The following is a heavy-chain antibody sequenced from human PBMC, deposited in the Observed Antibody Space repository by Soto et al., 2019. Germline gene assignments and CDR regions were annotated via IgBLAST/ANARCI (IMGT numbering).Heavy chain of an antibody. CDR2: IYPGDSDT. Sequence: XESLKISCKGSGYSFTSYWIGWVRQMPGKGLEWMGIIYPGDSDTRYSPSFQGQVTISADKSISTAYLQWSSLKASDTAMYYCARRTYGDYAYYYYGMDVWGLGTTVTVSS. J-gene: IGHJ6*02. D-gene: IGHD4-17*01. CDR1: GYSFTSYW. CDR3: ARRTYGDYAYYYYGMDV. V-gene: IGHV5-51*01.